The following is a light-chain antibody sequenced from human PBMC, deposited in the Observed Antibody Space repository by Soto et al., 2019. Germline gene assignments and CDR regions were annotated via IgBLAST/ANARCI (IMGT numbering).Light chain of an antibody. CDR3: SSYTSSGTGVL. CDR2: EVS. CDR1: SSDIGGYNY. V-gene: IGLV2-14*01. J-gene: IGLJ2*01. Sequence: QSVLTQPASVSGSPGQSITISCTGTSSDIGGYNYVSWYQHHPGKAPKLIIYEVSNRPSGVSNRFSGSKSGKTASLTISGLQTEDEADYYCSSYTSSGTGVLFGGGTKVTVL.